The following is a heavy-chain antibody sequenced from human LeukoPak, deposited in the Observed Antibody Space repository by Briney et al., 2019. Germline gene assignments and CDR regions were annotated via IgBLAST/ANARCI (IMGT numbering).Heavy chain of an antibody. CDR3: AGTPTSGSFDY. V-gene: IGHV4-38-2*01. CDR1: GYSISSGYY. Sequence: SETLSLTCAVSGYSISSGYYWGWIRQPPGKGLEWIGSIYHSGSTYYNPSLKSRVTISVDTSKNQLSLKLSSVTAADTAVYYCAGTPTSGSFDYWGQGTLVTVSS. J-gene: IGHJ4*02. D-gene: IGHD1-26*01. CDR2: IYHSGST.